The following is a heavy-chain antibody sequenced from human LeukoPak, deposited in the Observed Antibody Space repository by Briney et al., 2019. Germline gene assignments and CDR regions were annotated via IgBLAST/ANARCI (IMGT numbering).Heavy chain of an antibody. D-gene: IGHD6-13*01. CDR2: ICYSGST. CDR1: GGSISSYY. Sequence: PSETLSLTCTVSGGSISSYYWSWIRRPPGKGLEWIGYICYSGSTNYNPSLTSRVTISVDTSKNQFSLKLSSVTAADTAVYYCARGTAASYLAAFDIWGQGTMVTVSS. V-gene: IGHV4-59*01. J-gene: IGHJ3*02. CDR3: ARGTAASYLAAFDI.